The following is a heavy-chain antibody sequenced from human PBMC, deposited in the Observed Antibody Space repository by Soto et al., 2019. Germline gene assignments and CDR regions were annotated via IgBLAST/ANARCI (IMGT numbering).Heavy chain of an antibody. Sequence: QVQLVQSGAEVKKPGSSVKVSCKASGGTFSSYAISWVRQAPGQGLEWMGGIIPIFGTANYAQKSQGRVTINADESTRTAYMELSSLRSEDTAVYYCARVDCSGGSCSHVDYWGQGTLVTVSA. J-gene: IGHJ4*02. CDR3: ARVDCSGGSCSHVDY. CDR2: IIPIFGTA. D-gene: IGHD2-15*01. CDR1: GGTFSSYA. V-gene: IGHV1-69*01.